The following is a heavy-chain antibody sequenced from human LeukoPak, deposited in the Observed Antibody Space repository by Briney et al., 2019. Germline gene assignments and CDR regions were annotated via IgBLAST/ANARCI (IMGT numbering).Heavy chain of an antibody. CDR2: TRHDGSND. CDR3: ARSYYYDSSGTPDY. V-gene: IGHV3-30*02. CDR1: GFTFNTYG. D-gene: IGHD3-22*01. Sequence: GGSLRLSCAASGFTFNTYGMHSVRRAPGKGLEWVAFTRHDGSNDYYTDSVKGRFTISRDNSKNTLYLQMNSLRAEDTAVYYCARSYYYDSSGTPDYWGQGTPVTVSS. J-gene: IGHJ4*02.